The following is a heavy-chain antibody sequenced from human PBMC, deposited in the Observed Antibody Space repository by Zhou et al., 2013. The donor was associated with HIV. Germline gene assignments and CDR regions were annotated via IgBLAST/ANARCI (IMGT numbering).Heavy chain of an antibody. CDR1: GGTFSSYA. J-gene: IGHJ6*02. Sequence: QVQLVQSGAEVKKPGSSVKVSCKASGGTFSSYAISWVRQAPGQGLEWMGGIIPIFATANYAQKFQGRVTITADESTSTAYMELSSLRFEDTAVYYCARGGYSYGYHYYYGMDVWGQGTTVTVSS. D-gene: IGHD5-18*01. CDR2: IIPIFATA. CDR3: ARGGYSYGYHYYYGMDV. V-gene: IGHV1-69*12.